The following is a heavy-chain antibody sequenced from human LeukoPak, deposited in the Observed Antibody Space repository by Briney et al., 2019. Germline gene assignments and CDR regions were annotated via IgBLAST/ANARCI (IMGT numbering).Heavy chain of an antibody. V-gene: IGHV3-9*01. J-gene: IGHJ4*02. CDR2: ISWNSGSI. CDR3: AKERSGSYPYLTFDY. D-gene: IGHD1-26*01. CDR1: GFTFDDYA. Sequence: GRSLRLSCAASGFTFDDYAMHWVRQAPGKGLEWVSGISWNSGSIGYADSVKGRFTISRDNAKNSLYLQMNSLRAEDTALCYCAKERSGSYPYLTFDYWGQGTLVTVSS.